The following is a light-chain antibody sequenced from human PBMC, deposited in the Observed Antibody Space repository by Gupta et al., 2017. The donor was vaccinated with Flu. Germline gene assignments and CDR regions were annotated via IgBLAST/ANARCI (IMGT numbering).Light chain of an antibody. Sequence: RGTISCSGSSSNIGSHSVNWYQQLPGTAPRLIIYDFDQRPSGVPGRFSGSRSGTSASLAISGLQAEDEADYYCVAWDDSGNGGVFGGGTKLTVL. J-gene: IGLJ3*02. CDR2: DFD. CDR3: VAWDDSGNGGV. CDR1: SSNIGSHS. V-gene: IGLV1-44*01.